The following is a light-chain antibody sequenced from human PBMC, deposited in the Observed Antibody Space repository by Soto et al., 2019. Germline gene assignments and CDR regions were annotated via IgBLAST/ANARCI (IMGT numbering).Light chain of an antibody. CDR3: QQYGSSLPVT. J-gene: IGKJ4*01. V-gene: IGKV3-20*01. Sequence: EIVLTHSPGTLSLSPGERATLSCRASQSLTNNYLAWYQQKPGQAPRLLTYAASSRATGIPDRFSGSGSETDFTLTISRLEPEDFAVYYCQQYGSSLPVTFGGGTRWIS. CDR1: QSLTNNY. CDR2: AAS.